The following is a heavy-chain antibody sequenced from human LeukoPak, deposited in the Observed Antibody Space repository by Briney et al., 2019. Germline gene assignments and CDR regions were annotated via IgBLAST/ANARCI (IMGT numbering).Heavy chain of an antibody. D-gene: IGHD2-2*01. V-gene: IGHV3-23*01. J-gene: IGHJ4*02. CDR1: GSTFSSYA. CDR2: ISGSGGST. Sequence: GGSLRLSCAASGSTFSSYAMSWVRQAPGKGLEWVSAISGSGGSTYYADSVKGRFTISRDNSKNTLYLQMNSLRAEDTAVYYCAKDYIRGIVVVPAAMFDYWGQGTLVTVSS. CDR3: AKDYIRGIVVVPAAMFDY.